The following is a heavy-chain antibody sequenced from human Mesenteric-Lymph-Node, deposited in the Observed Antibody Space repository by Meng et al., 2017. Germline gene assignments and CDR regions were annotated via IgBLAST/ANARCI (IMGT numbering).Heavy chain of an antibody. D-gene: IGHD3-22*01. CDR3: ARNVPGTSAYYD. Sequence: QVQLPESGPGLVKPSGTLSLTCAVSGGSMSSTNWWSWVRQPPGKGLEWIGYIYYSGSTSYNPSLKSRVTMSVDTSKNQFSLNLNSVTAVDTAVYYCARNVPGTSAYYDWGQGTLVTVSS. J-gene: IGHJ4*02. V-gene: IGHV4-28*01. CDR1: GGSMSSTNW. CDR2: IYYSGST.